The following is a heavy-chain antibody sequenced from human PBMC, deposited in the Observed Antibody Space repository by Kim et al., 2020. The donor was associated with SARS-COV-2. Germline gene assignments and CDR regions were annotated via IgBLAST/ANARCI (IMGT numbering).Heavy chain of an antibody. J-gene: IGHJ4*02. D-gene: IGHD3-10*01. CDR3: ASDTGLVRGVMWY. V-gene: IGHV4-39*01. CDR1: GGSISSSSYY. CDR2: IYYSGST. Sequence: SETLSLTCTVSGGSISSSSYYWGWIRQPPGKGLEWIGSIYYSGSTYYNPSLKSRVTISVDTSKNQFSLKLSSVTAADTAVYYCASDTGLVRGVMWYWGQGTLVTVSS.